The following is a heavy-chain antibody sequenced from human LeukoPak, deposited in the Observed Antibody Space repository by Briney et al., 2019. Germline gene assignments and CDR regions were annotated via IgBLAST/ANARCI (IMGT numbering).Heavy chain of an antibody. V-gene: IGHV3-23*01. CDR2: ISGSGGST. CDR3: AKGIVGADYEDAFDI. Sequence: GGSLRLSCAASGFTFSSYAMSWVRQAAGKGLEWVSAISGSGGSTYYADSVKGRFTISRDNSKNTLYLQMNSLRAEDTAVYYCAKGIVGADYEDAFDIWGQGTMVTVSS. J-gene: IGHJ3*02. D-gene: IGHD1-26*01. CDR1: GFTFSSYA.